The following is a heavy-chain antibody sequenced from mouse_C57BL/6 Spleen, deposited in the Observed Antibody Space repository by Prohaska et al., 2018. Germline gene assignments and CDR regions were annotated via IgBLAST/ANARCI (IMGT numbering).Heavy chain of an antibody. D-gene: IGHD1-1*01. Sequence: HGKSLEWIGDINPNNGGTIYNQKFKGKATLTVDKSSSTAYMELRSLTSEDTAVYYCARIGYYYGGGSWYFDVWGTGTTVIVSS. J-gene: IGHJ1*03. CDR2: INPNNGGT. CDR3: ARIGYYYGGGSWYFDV. V-gene: IGHV1-18*01.